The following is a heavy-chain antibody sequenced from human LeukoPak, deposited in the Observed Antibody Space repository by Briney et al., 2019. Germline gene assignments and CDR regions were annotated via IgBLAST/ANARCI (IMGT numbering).Heavy chain of an antibody. Sequence: SETLSLTCTVSGGSISSYYWSWLRQPPRTGLEWIGYIYYSGNTNYNPSLRSRVTISVDTSKNQFSLKLNSVTAADTAVYYCARERDYHIDYWGQGTLVTVSS. V-gene: IGHV4-59*01. D-gene: IGHD4-11*01. CDR3: ARERDYHIDY. J-gene: IGHJ4*02. CDR2: IYYSGNT. CDR1: GGSISSYY.